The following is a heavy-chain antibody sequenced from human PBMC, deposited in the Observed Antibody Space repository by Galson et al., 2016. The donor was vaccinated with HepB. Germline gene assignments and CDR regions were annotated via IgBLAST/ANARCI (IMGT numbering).Heavy chain of an antibody. CDR3: ARVVRDYRTYSYSGPSYAMDV. J-gene: IGHJ6*02. CDR1: GFTFDDFA. CDR2: ISWNSAYV. Sequence: SLRLSCAASGFTFDDFAMHWVRQAPGKGLEWVSGISWNSAYVGYADSVKGRFTISRDNAKNSLYLQMNRLRAEDTALYYCARVVRDYRTYSYSGPSYAMDVWGQGTTVTVSS. D-gene: IGHD5-18*01. V-gene: IGHV3-9*01.